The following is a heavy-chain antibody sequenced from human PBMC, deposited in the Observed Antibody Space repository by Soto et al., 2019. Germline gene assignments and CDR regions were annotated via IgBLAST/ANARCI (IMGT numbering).Heavy chain of an antibody. V-gene: IGHV4-39*07. J-gene: IGHJ6*02. CDR1: AVSVTSSRYY. CDR3: ARVLRTYSSSSVTYYYYGMAG. D-gene: IGHD6-6*01. Sequence: SGTLSLTGAVSAVSVTSSRYYWGWIRPPPGQGLEWLGSIFYDVTTYYNPSLKSRLTISVDTSKNQFSLKLSSVTAADTAVYYCARVLRTYSSSSVTYYYYGMAGWGQGTTVTFSS. CDR2: IFYDVTT.